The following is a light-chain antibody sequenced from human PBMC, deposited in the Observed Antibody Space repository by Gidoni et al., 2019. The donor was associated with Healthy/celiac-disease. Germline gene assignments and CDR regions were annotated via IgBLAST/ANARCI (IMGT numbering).Light chain of an antibody. CDR2: AAS. CDR3: QQSYSTPPT. J-gene: IGKJ2*01. V-gene: IGKV1-39*01. Sequence: DIQMTQSPSSLSASVGDRVTNTCRASQSISSYLNWYQQKPGKAPKLLIYAASSLQSGDPSRFSGSGSGTDFTLAISSLQPEDFATYYCQQSYSTPPTFGQGTKLEIK. CDR1: QSISSY.